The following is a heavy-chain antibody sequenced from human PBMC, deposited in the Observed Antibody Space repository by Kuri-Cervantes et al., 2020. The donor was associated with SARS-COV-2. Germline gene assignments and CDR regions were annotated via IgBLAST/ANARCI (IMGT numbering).Heavy chain of an antibody. CDR3: ARDPPITGTTWGFDAFDI. Sequence: ASVKVSCKASGYTFTGYYMHWVRQAPGQGLEWMGWINPNSGGTNYAQKFQGWVTMTRDTSISTAYMELSRLRSDDTAVYYCARDPPITGTTWGFDAFDIWGQGTMVTVSS. D-gene: IGHD1-7*01. V-gene: IGHV1-2*04. CDR1: GYTFTGYY. CDR2: INPNSGGT. J-gene: IGHJ3*02.